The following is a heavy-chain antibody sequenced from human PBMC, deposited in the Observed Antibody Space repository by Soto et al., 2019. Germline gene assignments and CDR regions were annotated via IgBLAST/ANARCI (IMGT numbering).Heavy chain of an antibody. V-gene: IGHV4-59*01. Sequence: SATLSLTCTVSGGSISSYYWSWIRQPPGKGLEWIGYIYYSGSTNYNPSLKSRVTISVDTSKNQFSLKLSSVTAADTAVYYCARGLISGYYLYDAFDIWGQGTMVT. J-gene: IGHJ3*02. CDR2: IYYSGST. CDR3: ARGLISGYYLYDAFDI. CDR1: GGSISSYY. D-gene: IGHD3-22*01.